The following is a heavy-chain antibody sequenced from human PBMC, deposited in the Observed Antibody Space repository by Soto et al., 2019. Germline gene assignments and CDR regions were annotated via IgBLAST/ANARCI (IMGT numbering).Heavy chain of an antibody. V-gene: IGHV1-18*01. CDR1: GYTFTSYG. D-gene: IGHD2-15*01. Sequence: ASVKVSCKASGYTFTSYGISWVRQAPGQGLEWMGWISAYNGNTNYAQKVQGRVTMTTDTSTSTAYMELRSLRSDDTAVYYCARGFRVAATRWWFDPWGQGTLVTDSS. J-gene: IGHJ5*02. CDR3: ARGFRVAATRWWFDP. CDR2: ISAYNGNT.